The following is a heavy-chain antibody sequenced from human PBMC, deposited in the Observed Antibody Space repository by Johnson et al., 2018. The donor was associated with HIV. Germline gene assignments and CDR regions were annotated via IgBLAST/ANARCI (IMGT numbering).Heavy chain of an antibody. CDR1: EFIFSSYS. CDR2: IKSKTDGGTT. Sequence: EVQLVESGGGVVQPGGSLRLSCAASEFIFSSYSMHWVRQAPGKGLEWVGRIKSKTDGGTTDYAAPVKGRFTISRDNSKNTLYLQLNSRRAEDTAGYYCAKDVEGYCSGGSCYANAFDIWGQVTMVTVAS. D-gene: IGHD2-15*01. V-gene: IGHV3-15*01. CDR3: AKDVEGYCSGGSCYANAFDI. J-gene: IGHJ3*02.